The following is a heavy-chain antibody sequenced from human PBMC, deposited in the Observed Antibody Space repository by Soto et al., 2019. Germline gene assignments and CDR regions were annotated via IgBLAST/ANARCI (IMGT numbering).Heavy chain of an antibody. V-gene: IGHV3-48*02. CDR3: ARDTSLIEYSSSEYFDY. Sequence: GVSLRLSCSASGFTFSSYSMNWVRQAPGKGLEWVSYISSSSSTIYYADSVKGRFTISRDNAKNSMYLQMNSLRDEDTAVYYCARDTSLIEYSSSEYFDYWGQGTLVTVSA. D-gene: IGHD6-6*01. J-gene: IGHJ4*02. CDR1: GFTFSSYS. CDR2: ISSSSSTI.